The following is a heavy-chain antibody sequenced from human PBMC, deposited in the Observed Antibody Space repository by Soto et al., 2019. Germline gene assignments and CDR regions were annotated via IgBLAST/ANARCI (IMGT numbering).Heavy chain of an antibody. CDR3: ARWYSSSWYRDYYYGMDV. J-gene: IGHJ6*02. CDR2: IYYNGST. D-gene: IGHD6-13*01. CDR1: GVSISSYY. V-gene: IGHV4-59*01. Sequence: PSETLSLTCTVSGVSISSYYWSWIRQPPGKGLEWIGYIYYNGSTNFNLSLKSRVTISVDTSKNHFSLKLSSVTAADTAVYYCARWYSSSWYRDYYYGMDVWGQGTTVTVSS.